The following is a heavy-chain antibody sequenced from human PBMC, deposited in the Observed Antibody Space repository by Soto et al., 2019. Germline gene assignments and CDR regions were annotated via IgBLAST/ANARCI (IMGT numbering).Heavy chain of an antibody. J-gene: IGHJ3*02. V-gene: IGHV3-64D*08. Sequence: GGSLRLSCSASGFTFSSYAMHWVRQAPGKGLEYVSAISSNGGSTYYADSVKGRFTISRDNSKNTLYLQMSSLRAEDTAVYYCVKDLEYCSSTSCYNDAFDIWGQGTMVTVSS. D-gene: IGHD2-2*02. CDR2: ISSNGGST. CDR1: GFTFSSYA. CDR3: VKDLEYCSSTSCYNDAFDI.